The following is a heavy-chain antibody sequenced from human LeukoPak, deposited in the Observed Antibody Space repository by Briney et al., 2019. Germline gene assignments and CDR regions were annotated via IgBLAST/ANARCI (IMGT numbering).Heavy chain of an antibody. CDR1: RFAFDNYI. CDR3: ARWESGTYLIFDY. Sequence: TGGSLRLSCAASRFAFDNYIMNWVRQAPGKGLEWVSYIGSTITTIYYADSVKGRFTISRDNARNSLYLQMNSLRDEDTAVYYCARWESGTYLIFDYWGQGTLVTVSS. D-gene: IGHD1-26*01. J-gene: IGHJ4*02. V-gene: IGHV3-48*02. CDR2: IGSTITTI.